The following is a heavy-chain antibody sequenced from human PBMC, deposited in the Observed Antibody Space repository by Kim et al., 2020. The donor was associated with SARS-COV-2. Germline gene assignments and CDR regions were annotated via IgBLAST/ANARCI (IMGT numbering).Heavy chain of an antibody. J-gene: IGHJ5*02. V-gene: IGHV4-39*01. CDR3: ARPSWVGWKFDP. CDR2: T. Sequence: TYYSPSLKSRVTISVDTSKNQFSLKLSSVTAADTAVYYCARPSWVGWKFDPWGQGTLVTVSS. D-gene: IGHD1-1*01.